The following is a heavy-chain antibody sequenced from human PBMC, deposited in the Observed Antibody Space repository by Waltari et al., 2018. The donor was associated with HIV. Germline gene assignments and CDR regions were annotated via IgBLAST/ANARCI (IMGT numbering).Heavy chain of an antibody. CDR2: IIPIFGTT. V-gene: IGHV1-69*01. J-gene: IGHJ2*01. D-gene: IGHD5-18*01. Sequence: QVQPVQSGAEVKKPGSSVKVSCKASGGTFSSYAISWVRQAPGQGLEWMGGIIPIFGTTNYAQKFQGRVTITADESTSTAYMELSSLRSEDTAVYYCARTMDHVDTVMERYWYFDLWGRGTLVTVSS. CDR3: ARTMDHVDTVMERYWYFDL. CDR1: GGTFSSYA.